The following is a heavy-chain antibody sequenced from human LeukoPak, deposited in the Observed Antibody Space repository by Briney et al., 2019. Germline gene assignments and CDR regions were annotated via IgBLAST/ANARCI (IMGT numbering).Heavy chain of an antibody. CDR3: ARGTIRFARPGFGY. CDR1: GGSFSGYY. J-gene: IGHJ4*02. V-gene: IGHV4-34*01. Sequence: SETLSLTCAVYGGSFSGYYWSWIRQPPGKGLEWIGEINHSGSTNYNPSLKSRVTISVDTSKNQFSLQLSSVTAADTAVYYCARGTIRFARPGFGYWGQGTLVTVSS. D-gene: IGHD3-10*01. CDR2: INHSGST.